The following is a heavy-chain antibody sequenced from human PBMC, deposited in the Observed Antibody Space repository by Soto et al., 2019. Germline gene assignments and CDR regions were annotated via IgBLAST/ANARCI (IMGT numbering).Heavy chain of an antibody. CDR1: GGSISSSSYY. J-gene: IGHJ5*02. Sequence: PSETLSFTCPVSGGSISSSSYYWGWIRQPPGKGLEWIGSIYYSGSTYYNPSLKSRVTISVDTSKNQFSLKLSSVTAADTAVYDCARVNRNRGSGNWFDPWGQGTLVTVSS. D-gene: IGHD1-26*01. CDR3: ARVNRNRGSGNWFDP. CDR2: IYYSGST. V-gene: IGHV4-39*01.